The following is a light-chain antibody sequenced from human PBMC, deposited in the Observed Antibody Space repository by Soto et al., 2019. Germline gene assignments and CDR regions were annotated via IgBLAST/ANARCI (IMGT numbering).Light chain of an antibody. CDR3: SSYTSSSTLVV. V-gene: IGLV2-14*01. CDR2: DVS. J-gene: IGLJ2*01. Sequence: QPVLTQPASVSGSPGQSITISLTGTSSEVGGYNYVSWYQQHPGKAPKLMIYDVSNRPSGVSNRFSGSKSGNTASLTISGLQAQDEADYYCSSYTSSSTLVVFGGGTKLTVL. CDR1: SSEVGGYNY.